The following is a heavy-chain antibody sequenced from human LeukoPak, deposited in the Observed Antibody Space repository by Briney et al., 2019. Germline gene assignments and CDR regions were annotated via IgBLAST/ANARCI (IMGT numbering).Heavy chain of an antibody. Sequence: GGSLRLSCAASGFTFSSYSMNWVRQAPGKGLEWVSSISSSSSYIYYADSVKGRFTISRDNAKDSLYLQMNSLRAEDTAVYYCARGYYYDSSGYYLDYWGQGTLVTVSS. CDR2: ISSSSSYI. D-gene: IGHD3-22*01. CDR3: ARGYYYDSSGYYLDY. V-gene: IGHV3-21*01. CDR1: GFTFSSYS. J-gene: IGHJ4*02.